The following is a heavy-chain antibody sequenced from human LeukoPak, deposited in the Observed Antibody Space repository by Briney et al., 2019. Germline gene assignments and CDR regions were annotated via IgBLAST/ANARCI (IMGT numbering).Heavy chain of an antibody. V-gene: IGHV1-18*01. D-gene: IGHD4-17*01. CDR1: GYTFNSYG. J-gene: IGHJ4*02. Sequence: GASVKVSCKASGYTFNSYGISWVRQAPGQGLEWMGWISAYNGNTNYAQKPPGRVTMTTDTSTSTAYRELRSLRSADTAVYYCARVEGLHEYGDYGYWGQGTLVTVSS. CDR2: ISAYNGNT. CDR3: ARVEGLHEYGDYGY.